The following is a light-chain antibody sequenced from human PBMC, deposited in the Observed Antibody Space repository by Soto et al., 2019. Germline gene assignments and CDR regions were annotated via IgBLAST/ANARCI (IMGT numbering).Light chain of an antibody. J-gene: IGKJ1*01. CDR3: QHYYTTPRT. CDR1: QSVLHSSHNKNY. Sequence: DIVMTQSPDSLAVSLGERATINCKSSQSVLHSSHNKNYLAWYQQKPGQPPKLLIYWASTRKSGVPDRFSGSGSGTDVTLTISSLQAEDVAVYYCQHYYTTPRTFGQGNKVEIK. V-gene: IGKV4-1*01. CDR2: WAS.